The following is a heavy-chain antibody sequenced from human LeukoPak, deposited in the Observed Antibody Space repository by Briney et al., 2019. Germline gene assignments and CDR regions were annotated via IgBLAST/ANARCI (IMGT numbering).Heavy chain of an antibody. D-gene: IGHD1-1*01. CDR1: GFTVSSNY. CDR3: ARDLTTSAYFDY. Sequence: GGSLRLSCAASGFTVSSNYMSWVRQAPGKGLEWVSVIYSGGSTCYADSVKGRFTISRDNSKNTLYLQMNSLRAEDTAVYYCARDLTTSAYFDYWGQGTLVTVSS. CDR2: IYSGGST. J-gene: IGHJ4*02. V-gene: IGHV3-66*01.